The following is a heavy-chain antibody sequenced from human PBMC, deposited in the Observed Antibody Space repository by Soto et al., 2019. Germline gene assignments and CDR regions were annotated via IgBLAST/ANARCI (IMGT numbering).Heavy chain of an antibody. J-gene: IGHJ6*02. D-gene: IGHD3-3*01. CDR3: ATAEAYYDSWSGYPDV. CDR1: GFTFSSYG. V-gene: IGHV3-30*03. Sequence: PGGSLRLSCAASGFTFSSYGMHWVRQAPGKGLEWVAVISYDGSNKYYADSVKGRFTISRDNSKNTLYLQMNSLRAEDTAVYYCATAEAYYDSWSGYPDVWGQGTRVTVSS. CDR2: ISYDGSNK.